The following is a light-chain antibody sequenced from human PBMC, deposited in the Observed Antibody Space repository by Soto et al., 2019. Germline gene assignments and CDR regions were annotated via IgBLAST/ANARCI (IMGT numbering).Light chain of an antibody. Sequence: QSALTQPASVSGSPGQSITISCTGTSSDVGGYNYVSWYQQHPGKAPKLMIYDVSNRPSGVSNRFSGSKSGNTAALTISGLQAEDEADSYCSSYTSSSPVVFGGGTQLTVL. J-gene: IGLJ2*01. CDR3: SSYTSSSPVV. V-gene: IGLV2-14*01. CDR1: SSDVGGYNY. CDR2: DVS.